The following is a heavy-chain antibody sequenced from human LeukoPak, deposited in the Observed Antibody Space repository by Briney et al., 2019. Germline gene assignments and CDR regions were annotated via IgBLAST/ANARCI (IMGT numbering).Heavy chain of an antibody. V-gene: IGHV3-48*01. CDR1: GFTFSSYS. CDR3: AQGTYCTSPSCLDFQH. Sequence: GSLRLSCAASGFTFSSYSMNWVRQAPGKGLEWISYISSSSSTIYYADSVKGRFTISRDNAKNSLYLQMNSLRAEDTAVYYCAQGTYCTSPSCLDFQHWGQGTLVTVSS. CDR2: ISSSSSTI. D-gene: IGHD2-2*01. J-gene: IGHJ1*01.